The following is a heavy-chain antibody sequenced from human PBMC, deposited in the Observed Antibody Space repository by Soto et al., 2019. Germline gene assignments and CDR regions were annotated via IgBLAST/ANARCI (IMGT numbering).Heavy chain of an antibody. J-gene: IGHJ4*02. CDR1: GGTFSSYA. CDR2: IIPIFGTA. V-gene: IGHV1-69*13. Sequence: SVKVSCKASGGTFSSYAISWVRQAPGQGLEWMGGIIPIFGTANYAQKFQGGVTITADESTSTAYMELSSLRSEDTAVYYCARESGDPYCGGDCYYFDYWGQGTLVTVSS. CDR3: ARESGDPYCGGDCYYFDY. D-gene: IGHD2-21*02.